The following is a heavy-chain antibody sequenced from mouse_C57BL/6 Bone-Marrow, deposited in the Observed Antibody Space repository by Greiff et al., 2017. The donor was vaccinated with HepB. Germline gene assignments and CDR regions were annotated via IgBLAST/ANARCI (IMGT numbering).Heavy chain of an antibody. CDR3: TTAITTVFFDY. CDR1: GFNIKDDY. J-gene: IGHJ2*01. CDR2: IDPENGDT. V-gene: IGHV14-4*01. Sequence: EVKLMESGAELVRPGASVKLSCTASGFNIKDDYMHWVKQRPEQGLEWIGWIDPENGDTEYASKFQGKATITADTSSNTAYLQLSSLTSEDTAVYYCTTAITTVFFDYWGQGTTLTVSS. D-gene: IGHD1-1*01.